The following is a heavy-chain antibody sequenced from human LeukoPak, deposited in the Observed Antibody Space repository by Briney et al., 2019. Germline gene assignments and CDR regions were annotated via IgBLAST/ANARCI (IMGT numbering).Heavy chain of an antibody. Sequence: PGRSLRLSCAASGFTFSSYAMHWVRQAPGKGLGWVAVISYDGSNKYYADSVKGRFTISRDNSKNTLYLQVNSLRAEDTAVYYCAREGIAAAGLNDYWGQGTLVTVSS. D-gene: IGHD6-13*01. J-gene: IGHJ4*02. V-gene: IGHV3-30*04. CDR3: AREGIAAAGLNDY. CDR2: ISYDGSNK. CDR1: GFTFSSYA.